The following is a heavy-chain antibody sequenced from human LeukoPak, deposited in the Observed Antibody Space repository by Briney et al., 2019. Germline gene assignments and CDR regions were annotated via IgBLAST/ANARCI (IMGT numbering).Heavy chain of an antibody. V-gene: IGHV3-23*01. CDR2: ISGSGGST. D-gene: IGHD6-13*01. J-gene: IGHJ4*01. Sequence: GGSLRLSCAASGFTFSSYAMSWVRQAPGKGLEWVSSISGSGGSTYYADTVEGRVTISRDNSKNTPYLQLNSLRAEDTAVYYCAKGGVAQQVYYFDHWGQGTLVTVSS. CDR3: AKGGVAQQVYYFDH. CDR1: GFTFSSYA.